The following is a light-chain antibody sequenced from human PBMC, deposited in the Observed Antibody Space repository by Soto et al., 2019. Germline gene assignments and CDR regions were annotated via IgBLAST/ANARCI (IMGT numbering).Light chain of an antibody. CDR2: DVS. V-gene: IGLV2-14*01. Sequence: QSALAQPASVSGSPGQSITISCTGTSSDVGGYNYVSWYQQHPGKAPKLMIYDVSNRPSGVSNCFSGSKSGNTASLTISGLQAEDEADYYCSSYTSSSTPLYVFGTG. J-gene: IGLJ1*01. CDR3: SSYTSSSTPLYV. CDR1: SSDVGGYNY.